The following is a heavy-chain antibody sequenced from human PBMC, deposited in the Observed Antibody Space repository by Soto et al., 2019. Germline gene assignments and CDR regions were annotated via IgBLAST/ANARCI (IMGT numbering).Heavy chain of an antibody. J-gene: IGHJ4*02. CDR3: ASGDLDSSGWNY. V-gene: IGHV3-48*01. CDR1: GYTFSSYS. CDR2: ISSSSSTI. Sequence: EVQLVESGGGLVQPGGSLRLSCAASGYTFSSYSMNWVRQAPGKGLEWVSYISSSSSTIYYADSVKGRFTISRDNAKNSLYLQMNSLRAEDTAVYYCASGDLDSSGWNYWGQGTLVTVSS. D-gene: IGHD6-19*01.